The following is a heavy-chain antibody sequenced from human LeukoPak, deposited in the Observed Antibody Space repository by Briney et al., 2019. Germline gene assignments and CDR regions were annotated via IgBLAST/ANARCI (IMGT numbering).Heavy chain of an antibody. Sequence: PGRSLRLSCAASGFTFSSYAMHWVRQAPGKGLEWVAVISYDGSNKYYADSVKGRFTISRDNSKNTLYLQMNSLRAEDTAVYYCARESGDTAMDYWGQGTLVTVSS. V-gene: IGHV3-30-3*01. CDR3: ARESGDTAMDY. CDR2: ISYDGSNK. CDR1: GFTFSSYA. D-gene: IGHD5-18*01. J-gene: IGHJ4*02.